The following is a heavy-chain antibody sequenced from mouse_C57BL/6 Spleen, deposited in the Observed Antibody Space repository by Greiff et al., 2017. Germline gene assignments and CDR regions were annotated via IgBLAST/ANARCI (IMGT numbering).Heavy chain of an antibody. V-gene: IGHV1-26*01. Sequence: EVQLQQSGPELVKPGASVKISCKASGYTFSDYYMNWVKQSQGKSLERIGDINPNNGGTSYNQKFKGKATLTVDRSSSTAYLERRSLTSEDSAVYYCASPTTVVDYWGQGTTLTVSS. CDR2: INPNNGGT. J-gene: IGHJ2*01. CDR1: GYTFSDYY. D-gene: IGHD1-1*01. CDR3: ASPTTVVDY.